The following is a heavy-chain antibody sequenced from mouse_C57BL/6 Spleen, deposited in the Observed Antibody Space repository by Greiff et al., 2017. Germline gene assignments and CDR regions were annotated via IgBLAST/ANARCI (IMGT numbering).Heavy chain of an antibody. CDR3: ERYGTTVVAGDY. V-gene: IGHV1-69*01. CDR2: IDPSDSYT. Sequence: QVQLQQPGAELVMPGASVKLSCKASGYTFTSYWMHWVKQRPGQGLEWIGEIDPSDSYTNYNKKIKGKSTLTVDKSSSTAYMQLSSLTSEDSAVYYCERYGTTVVAGDYWGQGTTLTVSS. CDR1: GYTFTSYW. D-gene: IGHD1-1*01. J-gene: IGHJ2*01.